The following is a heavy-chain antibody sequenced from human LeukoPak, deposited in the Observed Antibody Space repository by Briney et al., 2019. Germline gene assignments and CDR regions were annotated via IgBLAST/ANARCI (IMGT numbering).Heavy chain of an antibody. V-gene: IGHV4-31*03. CDR3: ARAYDSSGYYYYFDY. CDR1: GGSISSGGYY. CDR2: IYYSGST. Sequence: SQTLSLTCTVSGGSISSGGYYWSWIRQHPGKGLEWIGYIYYSGSTYYNPSLKSRVTISVDTSKNQFSLKLSSVTAADTAVYYCARAYDSSGYYYYFDYWGQGTLVTVSS. J-gene: IGHJ4*02. D-gene: IGHD3-22*01.